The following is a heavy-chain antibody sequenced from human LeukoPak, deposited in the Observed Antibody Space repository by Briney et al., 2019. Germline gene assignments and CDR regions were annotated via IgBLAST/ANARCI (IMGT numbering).Heavy chain of an antibody. V-gene: IGHV3-21*01. J-gene: IGHJ4*02. CDR2: ISGSGGST. CDR1: GFTFSSYS. CDR3: ARQVLAGFDY. Sequence: GGSLRLSCAASGFTFSSYSMNWVRQAPGKGLEWVSAISGSGGSTYYADSVKGRFTISRDNAKNSLYLQMNSLRAEDTAVYYCARQVLAGFDYWGQGTLVTVSS. D-gene: IGHD7-27*01.